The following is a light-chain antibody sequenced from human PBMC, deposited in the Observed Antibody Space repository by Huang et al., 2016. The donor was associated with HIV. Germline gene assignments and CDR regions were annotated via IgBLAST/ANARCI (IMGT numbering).Light chain of an antibody. V-gene: IGKV1-5*03. CDR2: KAS. CDR3: QQQWT. Sequence: DIQMTQSPSTLSAFGGDRVTITCRTSHRISSWLAWYQQKPGKAPNLLISKASHLESGFPSRFSGNLSVPEFTLTISGLQPDDLATYYCQQQWTFGQGTKVEI. CDR1: HRISSW. J-gene: IGKJ1*01.